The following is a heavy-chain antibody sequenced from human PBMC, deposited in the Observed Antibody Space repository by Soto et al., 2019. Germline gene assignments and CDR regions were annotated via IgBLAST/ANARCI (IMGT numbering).Heavy chain of an antibody. CDR2: ISPSGTT. CDR1: GGSFSYYY. Sequence: SETLSLTCAVYGGSFSYYYWSWISQSPGKGLEWIGEISPSGTTKYNPSLKSRVIISMHTSTNQFSLYLSSVTAADTAVYYCTRGRLYYDSGTYANWGQGTLVTVSS. V-gene: IGHV4-34*01. CDR3: TRGRLYYDSGTYAN. J-gene: IGHJ4*02. D-gene: IGHD3-10*01.